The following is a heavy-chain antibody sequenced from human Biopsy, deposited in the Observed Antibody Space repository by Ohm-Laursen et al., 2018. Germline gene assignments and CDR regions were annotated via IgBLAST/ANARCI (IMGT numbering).Heavy chain of an antibody. CDR1: GFSFTGYY. Sequence: ASVKVSCKAPGFSFTGYYIHWVRQAPGQGLEWMGWISPKSGGTNYAQKFQGRVTMTRDTSISTTYMELRRLTSDDTAVFYCARELGDFWGGRQFDFWGQGTLVTVSS. J-gene: IGHJ5*01. CDR2: ISPKSGGT. CDR3: ARELGDFWGGRQFDF. D-gene: IGHD3-3*01. V-gene: IGHV1-2*02.